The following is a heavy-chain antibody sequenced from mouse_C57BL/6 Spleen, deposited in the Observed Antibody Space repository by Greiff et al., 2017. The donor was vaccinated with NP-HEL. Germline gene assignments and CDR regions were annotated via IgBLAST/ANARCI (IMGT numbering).Heavy chain of an antibody. CDR2: IYPGSGST. CDR1: GYTFTSYW. V-gene: IGHV1-55*01. J-gene: IGHJ3*01. CDR3: AREDYSNYGFAY. D-gene: IGHD2-5*01. Sequence: QVQLQQPGAELVKPGASVKMSCKASGYTFTSYWITWVKQRPGQGLEWIGDIYPGSGSTNYNEKFKSKATLTVDTSSSTAYMQLSSLTSEDSAVYYCAREDYSNYGFAYWGQGTLVTVSA.